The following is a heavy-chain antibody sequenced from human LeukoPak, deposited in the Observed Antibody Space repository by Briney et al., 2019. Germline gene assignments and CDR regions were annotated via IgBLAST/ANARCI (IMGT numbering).Heavy chain of an antibody. J-gene: IGHJ4*02. Sequence: PGGSLRLSCAASKFTFTNYGMNWVRQAPGKGLEWVAVISYDGSNKYYADSVKGRFTISRDNSKNTLYLQMNSLRAEDTAVYYCARDTPRGYCSGGSCYSEALDYWGQGTLVTVSS. V-gene: IGHV3-30*03. D-gene: IGHD2-15*01. CDR2: ISYDGSNK. CDR1: KFTFTNYG. CDR3: ARDTPRGYCSGGSCYSEALDY.